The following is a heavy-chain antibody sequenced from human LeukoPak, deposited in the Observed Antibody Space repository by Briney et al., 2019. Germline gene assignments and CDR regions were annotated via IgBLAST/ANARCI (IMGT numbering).Heavy chain of an antibody. D-gene: IGHD2-15*01. V-gene: IGHV4-59*01. J-gene: IGHJ6*02. CDR2: IYYSGST. CDR1: GGSISSYY. Sequence: SETLSHTCTVSGGSISSYYWSWIRQPPGKGLEWIGHIYYSGSTNYNPSLKSRVTISVDTSKSQFSLKLSSVTAADTAVYYCARGYYRYGMDVWGQGTTVTVSS. CDR3: ARGYYRYGMDV.